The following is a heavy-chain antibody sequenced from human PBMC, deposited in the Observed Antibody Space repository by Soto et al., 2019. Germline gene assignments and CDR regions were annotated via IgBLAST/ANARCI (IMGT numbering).Heavy chain of an antibody. CDR3: ARAPRKWLRPGREYCSGGSCYGGWFDP. CDR1: GGSFSGYY. CDR2: INHSGST. V-gene: IGHV4-34*01. D-gene: IGHD2-15*01. Sequence: SETLSLTCAVYGGSFSGYYWSWIRQPPGKGLEWIGEINHSGSTNYNPSLKSRVTISVDTSKNQFSLKLSSVTAADTAVYYCARAPRKWLRPGREYCSGGSCYGGWFDPWGQETLVTVSS. J-gene: IGHJ5*02.